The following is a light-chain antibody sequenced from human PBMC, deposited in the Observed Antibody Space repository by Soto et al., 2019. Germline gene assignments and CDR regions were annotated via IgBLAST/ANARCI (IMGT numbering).Light chain of an antibody. J-gene: IGLJ3*02. CDR2: EVT. CDR3: SSYISTSTPNWV. Sequence: QSALTQPASVSGSPGQSITISCTGTSSDVGIYNLVSWYQQHPGKAPKLLIFEVTNRPSGVSNRFSGSKSGNTASLTISGLQAEDEADYYCSSYISTSTPNWVFGGGTKLTVL. V-gene: IGLV2-14*02. CDR1: SSDVGIYNL.